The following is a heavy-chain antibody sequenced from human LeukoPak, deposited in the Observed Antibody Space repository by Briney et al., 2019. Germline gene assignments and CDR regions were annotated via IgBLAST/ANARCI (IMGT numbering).Heavy chain of an antibody. J-gene: IGHJ6*03. Sequence: ASVKVSCKASGYTFTSYGISWVRQAPGQGLEWMGWISAYNGNTNYAQKLQGRVTMTTDTSTSTAYMELRSLRSDDTAVYYCARVGPPDYDILTGYYTYYYYMDVWGKGTTVTVSS. CDR3: ARVGPPDYDILTGYYTYYYYMDV. CDR1: GYTFTSYG. D-gene: IGHD3-9*01. V-gene: IGHV1-18*01. CDR2: ISAYNGNT.